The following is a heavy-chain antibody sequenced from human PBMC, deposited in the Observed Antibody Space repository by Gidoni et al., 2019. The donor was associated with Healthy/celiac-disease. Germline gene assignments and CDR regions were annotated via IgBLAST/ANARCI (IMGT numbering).Heavy chain of an antibody. CDR3: AREFGIYGMDV. CDR2: ISSSGSTI. D-gene: IGHD3-10*01. V-gene: IGHV3-48*03. Sequence: EVQLVESGGGLVQPGGSLRLSCAASGFTFSSYEMNWVRQAPGKGLEWVSYISSSGSTIYYADSVKGRFTIYRDNAKNSLYLQMNSLRAEDTAVYYCAREFGIYGMDVWGQGTTVTVSS. CDR1: GFTFSSYE. J-gene: IGHJ6*02.